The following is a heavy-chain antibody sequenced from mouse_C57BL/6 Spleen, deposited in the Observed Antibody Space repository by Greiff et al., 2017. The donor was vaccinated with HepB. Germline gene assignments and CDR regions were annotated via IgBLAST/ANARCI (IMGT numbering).Heavy chain of an antibody. J-gene: IGHJ3*01. CDR3: ARQHRPLWFAY. CDR2: IDPSDSYT. D-gene: IGHD3-2*02. Sequence: QVQLQQPGAELVKPGASVKLSCKASGYTFTSYWMQWVKQRPGQGLEWIGEIDPSDSYTNYNQKFKGKATLTADTSSSTAYMQLSSLTSEDSAVYYCARQHRPLWFAYWGQGTLLTVSA. CDR1: GYTFTSYW. V-gene: IGHV1-50*01.